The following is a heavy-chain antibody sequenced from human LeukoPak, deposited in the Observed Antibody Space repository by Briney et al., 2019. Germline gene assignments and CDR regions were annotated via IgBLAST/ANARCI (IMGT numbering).Heavy chain of an antibody. J-gene: IGHJ6*02. CDR2: IYYSGST. CDR3: ARHIGYCSGGSWYSGPFLDV. D-gene: IGHD2-15*01. V-gene: IGHV4-59*08. Sequence: PSETLSLTCTVSGGSISNSYWSWIRQPPGKGLEWIGYIYYSGSTNYNPSLKSRVTISVDTSKNQFSLKLSSVTAADTAVYYCARHIGYCSGGSWYSGPFLDVWGQGTTVTVSS. CDR1: GGSISNSY.